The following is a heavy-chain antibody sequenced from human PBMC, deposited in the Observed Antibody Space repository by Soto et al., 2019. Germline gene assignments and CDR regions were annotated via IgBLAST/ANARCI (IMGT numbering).Heavy chain of an antibody. D-gene: IGHD3-10*01. J-gene: IGHJ3*02. Sequence: QPPGKGLEWIGSIYYSGSTYYNPSLTSRVTISVDTSKHQCSRKLSSVTAEDTAVYYCASLYGSGSWGVNNAFAIRGQGTTVTVSS. CDR3: ASLYGSGSWGVNNAFAI. V-gene: IGHV4-39*01. CDR2: IYYSGST.